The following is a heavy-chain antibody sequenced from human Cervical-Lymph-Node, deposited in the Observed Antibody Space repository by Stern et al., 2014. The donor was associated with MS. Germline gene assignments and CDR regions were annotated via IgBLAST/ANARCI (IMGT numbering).Heavy chain of an antibody. D-gene: IGHD7-27*01. CDR3: ARAWGAYAMDV. V-gene: IGHV4-34*01. CDR2: VSPSGST. J-gene: IGHJ6*02. CDR1: GGSFGGYY. Sequence: QVQLQQWGAGLLKPSETLSLTCSISGGSFGGYYWNWIRQPPGMGLEWIWDVSPSGSTKYNPSLQSRVNLSVDTSNNHFALKLNSVTAADTAVYYCARAWGAYAMDVWGQGTTVIVSS.